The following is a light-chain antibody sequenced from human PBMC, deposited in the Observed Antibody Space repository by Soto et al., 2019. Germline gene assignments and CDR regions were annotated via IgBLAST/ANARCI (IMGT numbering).Light chain of an antibody. V-gene: IGKV3-11*01. J-gene: IGKJ4*01. CDR1: QSVSSY. Sequence: EIVLTQSPATLSLSPGERATLSCRASQSVSSYLAWYQQKPGQAPRLLIYDASNRATGIPARFSGSGSGTEFTLTISSLEPADFADYYCQQRSNWPPGLTFGGGTMVEIK. CDR2: DAS. CDR3: QQRSNWPPGLT.